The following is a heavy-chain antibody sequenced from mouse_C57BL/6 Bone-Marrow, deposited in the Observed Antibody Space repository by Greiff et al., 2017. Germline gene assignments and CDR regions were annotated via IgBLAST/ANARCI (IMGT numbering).Heavy chain of an antibody. CDR2: IDPEDGET. D-gene: IGHD2-4*01. V-gene: IGHV14-2*01. Sequence: VQLQQSGAELVKPGASVKLSCTASGFNIKDYYMHWVKQRTEQGLAWIGRIDPEDGETKYAPKVQGKATITADTSSNTAYLQLSSLTSEDTAVYYCAKYDYWYYFDYWGQGTTLTVSS. CDR3: AKYDYWYYFDY. J-gene: IGHJ2*01. CDR1: GFNIKDYY.